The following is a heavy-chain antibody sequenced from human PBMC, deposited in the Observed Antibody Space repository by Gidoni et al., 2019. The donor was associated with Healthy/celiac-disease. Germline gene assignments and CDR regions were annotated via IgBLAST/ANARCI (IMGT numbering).Heavy chain of an antibody. V-gene: IGHV3-7*01. CDR3: ASPPFPYSSSWYVFKH. D-gene: IGHD6-13*01. Sequence: EVQLVESGGGLVQPGGSLRLSCAASGFTFSSYWMSWVRQAPGKGLEWVANIKQDGSEKYYVDSVKGRFTISRDNAKNSLYLQMNSLRAEDTAVYYCASPPFPYSSSWYVFKHWGQGTLVTVSS. J-gene: IGHJ1*01. CDR1: GFTFSSYW. CDR2: IKQDGSEK.